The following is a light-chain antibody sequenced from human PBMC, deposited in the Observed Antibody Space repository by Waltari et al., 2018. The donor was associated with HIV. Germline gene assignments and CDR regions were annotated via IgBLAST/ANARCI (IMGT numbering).Light chain of an antibody. Sequence: QSALTQPPSASGSPGQSVTISCTGTSSDIGGFVSWYQPHSGKAPKLMIYEVTKRPSGVPVRFSGSTSGNTASLTVSGLQAEDEADYYCGSYTGDESPDVVFGEGTKLTVL. J-gene: IGLJ2*01. V-gene: IGLV2-8*01. CDR1: SSDIGGF. CDR2: EVT. CDR3: GSYTGDESPDVV.